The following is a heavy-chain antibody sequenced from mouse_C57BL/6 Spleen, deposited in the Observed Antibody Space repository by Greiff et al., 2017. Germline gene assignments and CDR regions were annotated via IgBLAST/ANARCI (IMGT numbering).Heavy chain of an antibody. Sequence: QVQLQQSGAELVRPGASVTLSCKASGYTFTDYEMHWVKQTPVHGLEWIGAIDPETGGTAYNQKFKGKAILTADKSSSTAYMELRSLTSEDSAVYYCTRSLYDYYFDCWGQGTTLTVSS. V-gene: IGHV1-15*01. D-gene: IGHD2-3*01. J-gene: IGHJ2*01. CDR1: GYTFTDYE. CDR2: IDPETGGT. CDR3: TRSLYDYYFDC.